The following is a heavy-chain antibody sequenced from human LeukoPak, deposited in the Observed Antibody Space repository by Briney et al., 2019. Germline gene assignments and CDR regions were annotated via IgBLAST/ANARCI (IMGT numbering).Heavy chain of an antibody. V-gene: IGHV3-23*01. CDR3: AKVEERVFAPIDY. D-gene: IGHD1-1*01. J-gene: IGHJ4*02. CDR2: ISGSGGST. Sequence: TGGSLRLSCAASGFTFSSYAMSWVRQAPGKGLEWVSGISGSGGSTYYADSVKGRFTISRDNSKNTLYLQMNSLRAEDTAVYYCAKVEERVFAPIDYWGQGTLVTVSS. CDR1: GFTFSSYA.